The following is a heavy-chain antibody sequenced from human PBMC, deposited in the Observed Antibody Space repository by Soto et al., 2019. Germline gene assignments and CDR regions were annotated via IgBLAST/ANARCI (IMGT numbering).Heavy chain of an antibody. CDR1: GGSISSYY. CDR3: ARRDSSGYYGY. J-gene: IGHJ4*02. V-gene: IGHV4-59*01. Sequence: SETLSLTCTVSGGSISSYYWSWIRQPPGKGLEWIGYIYHSGSTNYNPSLKSRVTISVDTSKNQFSLNLSSVTAADTAVYYCARRDSSGYYGYWGQGTLVTVSS. CDR2: IYHSGST. D-gene: IGHD3-22*01.